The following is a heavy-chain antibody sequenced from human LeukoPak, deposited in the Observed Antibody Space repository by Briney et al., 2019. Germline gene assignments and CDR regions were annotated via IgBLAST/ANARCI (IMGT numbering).Heavy chain of an antibody. J-gene: IGHJ4*02. V-gene: IGHV3-7*01. D-gene: IGHD3-22*01. CDR2: IKQDGSEK. Sequence: GGSLRLSCAASGFTFSSYWMSWVRQAPGKGLEWVANIKQDGSEKYYVDSVKGRFTISRDNAKNSLYLQMNSLRAEDTAVYYCARVLGSSGYYYFDDWGQGTQVTVSS. CDR1: GFTFSSYW. CDR3: ARVLGSSGYYYFDD.